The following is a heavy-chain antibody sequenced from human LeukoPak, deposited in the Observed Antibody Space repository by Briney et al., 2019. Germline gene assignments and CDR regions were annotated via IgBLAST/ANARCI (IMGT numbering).Heavy chain of an antibody. Sequence: SETLSLTCTVSGASISSYYWSWIRQPAGKGLEWIGRIYATGSTNYNPSLKSRVSMSVDASKNQFSLKLGSVTAADTAVYYCARIKSGWSYDAFDIWGQGTMVTVSS. CDR1: GASISSYY. CDR3: ARIKSGWSYDAFDI. J-gene: IGHJ3*02. V-gene: IGHV4-4*07. CDR2: IYATGST. D-gene: IGHD6-19*01.